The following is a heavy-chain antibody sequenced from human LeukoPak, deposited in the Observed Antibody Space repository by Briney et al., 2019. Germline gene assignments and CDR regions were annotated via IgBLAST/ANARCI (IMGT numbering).Heavy chain of an antibody. Sequence: GGSLRLSCAATGFTFSNFAMHWVRQAPGKGLEWVAVVSYDGSYKYYADSVKGRFTISRDNSKNTLYLQMNSLRAEDTAVYYCAKENTLTHYYFDYWGQGTLVTVSS. CDR3: AKENTLTHYYFDY. CDR1: GFTFSNFA. D-gene: IGHD4-17*01. J-gene: IGHJ4*02. CDR2: VSYDGSYK. V-gene: IGHV3-30*04.